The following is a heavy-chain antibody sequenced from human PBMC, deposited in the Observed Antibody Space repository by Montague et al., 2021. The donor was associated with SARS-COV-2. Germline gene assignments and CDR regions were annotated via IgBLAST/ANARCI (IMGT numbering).Heavy chain of an antibody. CDR3: VRVGRAATDYFDY. CDR1: SSSFLPYY. CDR2: VNPSGNA. Sequence: SETLSLTCAVNSSSFLPYYWSWIRQHPGGGLEWIGEVNPSGNAFYNSSLNSRVTISVSTSSSQFSLRLTSVTAADTAVYYCVRVGRAATDYFDYWGQGILVTVSS. D-gene: IGHD6-13*01. J-gene: IGHJ4*02. V-gene: IGHV4-34*01.